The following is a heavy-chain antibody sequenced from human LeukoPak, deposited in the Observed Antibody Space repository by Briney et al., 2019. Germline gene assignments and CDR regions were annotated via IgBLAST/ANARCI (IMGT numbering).Heavy chain of an antibody. CDR3: AKGQELDDGVFDS. Sequence: AGSLRLSCAASGFTFSSIAMTWVRQAPGKGLEWVSTIRSNGETTYNADSVKGRFTISRDNSKKTLYLQLNSLRVEDTAIYYCAKGQELDDGVFDSWGQGTLDTVSS. J-gene: IGHJ4*02. V-gene: IGHV3-23*01. CDR2: IRSNGETT. D-gene: IGHD1-1*01. CDR1: GFTFSSIA.